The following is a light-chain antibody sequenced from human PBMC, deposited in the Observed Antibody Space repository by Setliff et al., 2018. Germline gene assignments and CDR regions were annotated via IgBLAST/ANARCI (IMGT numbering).Light chain of an antibody. CDR2: DVN. CDR1: SRDVGAHDF. CDR3: SSHTTSSTWV. Sequence: QSALAQPASVSESPGQSITISCTGTSRDVGAHDFVSWYQQRPGKAPKLIIYDVNNRPSGVSNRFSGSKSGNTASLTISGLQAEDDADYYCSSHTTSSTWVFGGGIK. V-gene: IGLV2-14*03. J-gene: IGLJ3*02.